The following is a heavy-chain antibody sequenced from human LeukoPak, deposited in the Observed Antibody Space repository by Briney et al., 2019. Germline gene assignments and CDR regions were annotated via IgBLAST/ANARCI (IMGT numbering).Heavy chain of an antibody. J-gene: IGHJ4*02. CDR2: IYYTGAT. Sequence: PSETLSLTCTVSGGSISSYYWTWIRQPPGKGLEWIGYIYYTGATSYNPSPKSRVTISVDTSKKQFSLKLTSVTGADTAVYYCARYGGSGWVIDNWGQGTLVTVSS. CDR1: GGSISSYY. D-gene: IGHD6-19*01. V-gene: IGHV4-59*08. CDR3: ARYGGSGWVIDN.